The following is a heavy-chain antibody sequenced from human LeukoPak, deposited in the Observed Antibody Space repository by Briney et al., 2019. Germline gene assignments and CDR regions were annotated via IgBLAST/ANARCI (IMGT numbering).Heavy chain of an antibody. CDR3: ARESSGTVVMPDAFDI. D-gene: IGHD4-23*01. V-gene: IGHV4-4*02. J-gene: IGHJ3*02. CDR2: ILHSGST. CDR1: GGSVSNGNW. Sequence: PSETLSLTCAVTGGSVSNGNWWTWVRQPPGKGLEWIGEILHSGSTHYSPSLKSRVTISVDKSKNQFSLKLSSVTAADTAVHYCARESSGTVVMPDAFDIWGQGTMVTVSS.